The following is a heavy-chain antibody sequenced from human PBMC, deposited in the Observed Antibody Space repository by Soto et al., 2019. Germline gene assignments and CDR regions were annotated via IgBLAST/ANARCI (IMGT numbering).Heavy chain of an antibody. CDR1: GGSISGDS. D-gene: IGHD3-3*01. CDR3: ARDSGRKYYDFWSGYDHGMDV. V-gene: IGHV4-59*01. Sequence: SETLSLTCTVSGGSISGDSWSWIRQSPGKGLEWIGYISYSGSTNYNPSLKSRVTISVDTSKNQFSLKLSSVTAADTAVYYCARDSGRKYYDFWSGYDHGMDVWGQGTTVTVSS. CDR2: ISYSGST. J-gene: IGHJ6*02.